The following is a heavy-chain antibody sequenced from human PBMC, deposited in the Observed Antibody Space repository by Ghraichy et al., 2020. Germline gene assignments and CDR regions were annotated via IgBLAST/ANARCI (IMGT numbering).Heavy chain of an antibody. J-gene: IGHJ6*02. CDR2: ISSSGSSI. V-gene: IGHV3-48*03. CDR1: GFTFRSYE. CDR3: ARADYYYYGMDV. Sequence: AGSLRLSCAASGFTFRSYEMNWVRQAPGKGLEWVSYISSSGSSIHYADSVKGRFTISRDNAKNSLYLQMNSLRAEDTAVYYCARADYYYYGMDVWGQGTTVTVSS.